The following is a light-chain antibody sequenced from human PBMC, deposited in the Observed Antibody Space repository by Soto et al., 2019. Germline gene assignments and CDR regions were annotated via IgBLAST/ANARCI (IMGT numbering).Light chain of an antibody. Sequence: IVLTQSPGTLSLSPGERGALSCRASQSVDNDLAWYQQKPGQPPRLLIYDASTRATGIPARFSGSQSGTEFTLTISRLEPEDFAVYYCQQYGVSPRTFGQGTKVDIK. J-gene: IGKJ1*01. CDR3: QQYGVSPRT. V-gene: IGKV3-20*01. CDR1: QSVDND. CDR2: DAS.